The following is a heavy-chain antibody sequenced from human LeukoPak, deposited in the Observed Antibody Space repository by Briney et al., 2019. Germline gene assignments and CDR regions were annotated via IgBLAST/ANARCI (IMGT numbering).Heavy chain of an antibody. CDR2: ISWNSGSI. V-gene: IGHV3-9*01. CDR3: AKEGATVY. Sequence: PGRSLRLSCAASGFTFDDYAMHWVRQAPGKGLEWVSGISWNSGSIGYADSVKGRFTISRDNAKNSLYLQMNSLRGEDTALYYCAKEGATVYWGQGTLVTVSS. D-gene: IGHD1-26*01. CDR1: GFTFDDYA. J-gene: IGHJ4*02.